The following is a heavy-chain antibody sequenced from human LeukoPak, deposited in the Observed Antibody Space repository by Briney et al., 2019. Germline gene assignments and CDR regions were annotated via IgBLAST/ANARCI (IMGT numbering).Heavy chain of an antibody. J-gene: IGHJ4*02. CDR3: ARVRWLVSDY. Sequence: SETLSLTCAVYGGSFSGYYWSWIRQPPGKGLEWIGEINHSGSTNYNPSLKSRVTISVGTSKNQFFLKLSSVTAADTAVYYCARVRWLVSDYWGQGTLVTVSS. D-gene: IGHD5-24*01. CDR1: GGSFSGYY. V-gene: IGHV4-34*01. CDR2: INHSGST.